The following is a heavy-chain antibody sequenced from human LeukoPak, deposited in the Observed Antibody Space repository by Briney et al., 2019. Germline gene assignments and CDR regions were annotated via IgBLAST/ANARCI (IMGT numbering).Heavy chain of an antibody. J-gene: IGHJ4*02. CDR1: GGSISSGGYY. V-gene: IGHV4-31*03. D-gene: IGHD3-22*01. CDR3: ARVAPWDSSGYVDY. Sequence: SSQTLSLTCTVSGGSISSGGYYWSWIRQHPGKGLEWIGYIYYSGSTYYNPSLKSRVTISVDTSKNQFSLKLSSVTAADTAVYYCARVAPWDSSGYVDYWGQGTLVTVSS. CDR2: IYYSGST.